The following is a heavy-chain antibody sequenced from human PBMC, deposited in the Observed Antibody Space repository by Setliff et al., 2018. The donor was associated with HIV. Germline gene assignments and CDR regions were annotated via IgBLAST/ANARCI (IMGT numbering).Heavy chain of an antibody. V-gene: IGHV4-31*03. D-gene: IGHD2-15*01. CDR1: GGSISSGGYY. J-gene: IGHJ6*03. CDR2: IYYSGST. CDR3: AREIRAATIYYYYYMDV. Sequence: TLSLTCTVSGGSISSGGYYWNWIRQHPGKGLEWIGYIYYSGSTYYNPSLKSRVTISVDTSKNQFSLKLSSVTAADTAVYYCAREIRAATIYYYYYMDVWGKGTTVTVSS.